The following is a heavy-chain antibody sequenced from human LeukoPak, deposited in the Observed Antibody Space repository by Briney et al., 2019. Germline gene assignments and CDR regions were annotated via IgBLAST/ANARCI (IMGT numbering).Heavy chain of an antibody. V-gene: IGHV3-7*01. D-gene: IGHD5-12*01. CDR1: GFIFRKYW. CDR3: ARVLPGYSGYEADGAFDY. CDR2: MKQDGSEK. J-gene: IGHJ4*02. Sequence: GGSLRLSCAASGFIFRKYWMSWVRQAPGKGLEWVANMKQDGSEKYYVDSVKGRFTISRDNAKNSLYLQMNSLRAEDTAVYYCARVLPGYSGYEADGAFDYWGQGTLVTVSS.